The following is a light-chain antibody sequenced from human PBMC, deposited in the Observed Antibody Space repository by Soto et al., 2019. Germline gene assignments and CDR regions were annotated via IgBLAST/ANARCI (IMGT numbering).Light chain of an antibody. CDR1: QDIKNY. Sequence: DIQLTQSRSCLSASVGGRVTITCRASQDIKNYLAWYQQKPGKAPNLLIYAAFTLQSGVPSRFSGSGSGTEFTLTISSLQPEDFATYYCQQLNDYPFAFGPGTKVDIK. CDR2: AAF. J-gene: IGKJ3*01. CDR3: QQLNDYPFA. V-gene: IGKV1-9*01.